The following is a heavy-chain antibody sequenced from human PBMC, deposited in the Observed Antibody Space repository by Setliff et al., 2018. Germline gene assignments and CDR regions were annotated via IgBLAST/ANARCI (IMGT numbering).Heavy chain of an antibody. J-gene: IGHJ6*03. CDR3: ARMGTDYIMTRVNSYQYYFYMDV. CDR2: IYYSGST. CDR1: DVSISSSSFY. Sequence: PSETLSLTCTVSDVSISSSSFYWAWIRQPPGKGLEWIGSIYYSGSTYYNPSLTSRVTISVDRSKNQVFLRMTSVTAADTSFYYCARMGTDYIMTRVNSYQYYFYMDVWGKGTTVTVSS. V-gene: IGHV4-39*01. D-gene: IGHD5-18*01.